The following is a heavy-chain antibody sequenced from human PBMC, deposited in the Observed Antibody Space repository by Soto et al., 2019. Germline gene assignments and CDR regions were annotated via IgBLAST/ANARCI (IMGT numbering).Heavy chain of an antibody. J-gene: IGHJ4*02. CDR3: ARYHYYDGN. CDR2: INSDGSST. D-gene: IGHD3-22*01. Sequence: EVQLVESGGGLVQPGGSLRLSCAASGFTFSTFWMHWVRQAPGKGPVWVSRINSDGSSTIYADSVNGRFTISRDNAKNTLYLQMNSLRGEDTAVYYCARYHYYDGNWGQGTLVTVSS. CDR1: GFTFSTFW. V-gene: IGHV3-74*01.